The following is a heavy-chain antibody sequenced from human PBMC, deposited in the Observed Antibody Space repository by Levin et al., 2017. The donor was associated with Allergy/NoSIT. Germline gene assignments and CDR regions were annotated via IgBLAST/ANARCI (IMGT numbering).Heavy chain of an antibody. D-gene: IGHD4-23*01. CDR3: ARDRATVVTASYYDYGMDV. CDR2: IYYSGST. V-gene: IGHV4-61*01. CDR1: GGSVSSGSYY. Sequence: PSETLSLTCTVSGGSVSSGSYYWSWIRQPPGKGLEWIGYIYYSGSTNYNPSLKSRVTISVDTSKNQFSLKLSSVTAADTAVYYCARDRATVVTASYYDYGMDVWGQGTTVTVSS. J-gene: IGHJ6*02.